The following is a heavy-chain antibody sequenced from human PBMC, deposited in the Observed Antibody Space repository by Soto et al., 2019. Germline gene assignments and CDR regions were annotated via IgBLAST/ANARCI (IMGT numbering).Heavy chain of an antibody. V-gene: IGHV1-3*01. J-gene: IGHJ3*02. Sequence: ASAKVSCKASGYTFTSYAMHWVRQAPGQRLEWMGWINAGNGNTKYSQKFQGRVTITRDTSTSTAYMELSSLRSEDTAVYYCARGQRFDTDAFDIWGQGTMVTVSS. CDR2: INAGNGNT. CDR3: ARGQRFDTDAFDI. D-gene: IGHD3-16*01. CDR1: GYTFTSYA.